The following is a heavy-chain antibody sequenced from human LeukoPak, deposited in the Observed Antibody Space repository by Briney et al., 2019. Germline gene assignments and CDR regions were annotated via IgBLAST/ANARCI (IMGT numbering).Heavy chain of an antibody. CDR3: AKGSAAARPYYFDS. V-gene: IGHV3-23*01. CDR1: GFTFGNYA. J-gene: IGHJ4*02. CDR2: ISINGVNT. D-gene: IGHD6-6*01. Sequence: GGSLRLSCQTSGFTFGNYAMSWVRQAQGKELEWISAISINGVNTYYADSVKGRFTISRDNSRHTLSLQMNGLRADDTAVYYCAKGSAAARPYYFDSWGQGTLVAVSS.